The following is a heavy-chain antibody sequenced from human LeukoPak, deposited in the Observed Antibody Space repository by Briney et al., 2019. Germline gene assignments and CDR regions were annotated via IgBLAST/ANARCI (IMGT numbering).Heavy chain of an antibody. CDR3: ARDPGAPTGTTDYYYYYMDV. Sequence: SVKVSCKASGGTFSSYTISWVRQAPGQGLEWMGRIIPILGIANYAQKFQGRVTITADKSTNTAYVELSSLRSGDTAVYYCARDPGAPTGTTDYYYYYMDVWGKGTTVTVSS. V-gene: IGHV1-69*04. D-gene: IGHD1-1*01. J-gene: IGHJ6*03. CDR1: GGTFSSYT. CDR2: IIPILGIA.